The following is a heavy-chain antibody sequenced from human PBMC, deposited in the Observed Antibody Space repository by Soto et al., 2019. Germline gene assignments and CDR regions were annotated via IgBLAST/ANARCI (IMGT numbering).Heavy chain of an antibody. CDR3: ASDPFNLYAFWSGYSI. CDR2: ISAYNGNT. CDR1: GYTFTSYG. Sequence: QVQLVQSGAEVKKPGASVKVSCKASGYTFTSYGISWVRQAPGQGLEWMGWISAYNGNTNYAQKLQGRVTMTTDTSTSTAYMELRSLRSDDTAVYYCASDPFNLYAFWSGYSIWGQGTMVTVSS. D-gene: IGHD3-3*01. V-gene: IGHV1-18*01. J-gene: IGHJ3*02.